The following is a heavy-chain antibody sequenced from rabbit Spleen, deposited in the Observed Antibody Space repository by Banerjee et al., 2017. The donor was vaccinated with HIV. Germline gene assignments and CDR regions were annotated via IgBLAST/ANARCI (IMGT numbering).Heavy chain of an antibody. CDR3: ARDSGTNYYNDRLYL. Sequence: QQQLEESGGGLVKPGGTPTLTCTPSGLSFSGSGYICWVRQAPGKGPEWIACIFNGDGSPSYASWAKGRFTISKTSSTTVTLQMTSLTVADTATYFCARDSGTNYYNDRLYLWGPGTLVTVS. V-gene: IGHV1S45*01. J-gene: IGHJ4*01. D-gene: IGHD8-1*01. CDR1: GLSFSGSGY. CDR2: IFNGDGSP.